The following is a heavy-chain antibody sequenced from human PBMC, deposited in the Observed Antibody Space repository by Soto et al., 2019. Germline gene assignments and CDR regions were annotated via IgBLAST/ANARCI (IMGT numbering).Heavy chain of an antibody. Sequence: GGSLRLSCAASGFTFSSYAMSWVRQAPGKGLEWVSAISGSGGSTYYADSVRGRFTISRDNSKNTLYLQMNSLRAEDTAVYYCAKEFGLYATGYYGMDVWGQGTTVTVSS. V-gene: IGHV3-23*01. J-gene: IGHJ6*02. D-gene: IGHD2-8*01. CDR2: ISGSGGST. CDR1: GFTFSSYA. CDR3: AKEFGLYATGYYGMDV.